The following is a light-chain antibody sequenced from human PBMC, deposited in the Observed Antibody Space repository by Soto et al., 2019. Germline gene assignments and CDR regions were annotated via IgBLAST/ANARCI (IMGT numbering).Light chain of an antibody. Sequence: EIVMTQSPATLSVSPVERATLSCRASQSVGSDLAWYQHKLGQAPRLLIYGASTRATGIPDRFSGSGSGTDFTLTISRLEPEDFAVFYCQQYGSSPQTFGQGTKVDIK. CDR3: QQYGSSPQT. V-gene: IGKV3-20*01. J-gene: IGKJ1*01. CDR2: GAS. CDR1: QSVGSD.